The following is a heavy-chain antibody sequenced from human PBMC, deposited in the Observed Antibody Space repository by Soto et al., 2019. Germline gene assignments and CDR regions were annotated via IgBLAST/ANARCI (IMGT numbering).Heavy chain of an antibody. J-gene: IGHJ6*02. V-gene: IGHV1-2*02. D-gene: IGHD1-26*01. CDR3: ARDGATFVYYYYGMDV. CDR2: INPNSGGT. CDR1: GYTFTGYY. Sequence: ASVKVSCKAAGYTFTGYYMHWVRQAPGQGLEWMGWINPNSGGTNYAQKFQGRVTMTRDTSISTAYMELSRLRSDDTAVYYCARDGATFVYYYYGMDVWGQGPTVTVSS.